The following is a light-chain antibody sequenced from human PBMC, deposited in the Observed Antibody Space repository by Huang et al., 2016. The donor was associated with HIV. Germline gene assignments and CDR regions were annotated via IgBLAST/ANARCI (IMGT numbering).Light chain of an antibody. Sequence: DIVMTQSPDSLAVSLGERATINCKSSQSVLYSSNNKNYLSWYQQKPGQSPKLLISWASTREPGVPDLCSGSGSGTEFTLTISSLQAEEVAVYYCHQYYNTRYTVGQGTKLEIK. V-gene: IGKV4-1*01. CDR2: WAS. CDR3: HQYYNTRYT. J-gene: IGKJ2*01. CDR1: QSVLYSSNNKNY.